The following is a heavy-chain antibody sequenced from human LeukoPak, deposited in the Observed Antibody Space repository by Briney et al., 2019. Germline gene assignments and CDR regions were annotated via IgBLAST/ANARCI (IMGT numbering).Heavy chain of an antibody. CDR3: ARESGFMMVGEINADNWFDP. CDR1: GFPFRDSA. J-gene: IGHJ5*02. D-gene: IGHD3-3*01. Sequence: GRSLRLSCSGAGFPFRDSAFHWVRQAPGKGLEWVAVISDDGSKRFYADSVKGRFTISRDNSRDTLYLHMQTLRPEDSAVYYCARESGFMMVGEINADNWFDPWGQGTPVTVSS. V-gene: IGHV3-30*04. CDR2: ISDDGSKR.